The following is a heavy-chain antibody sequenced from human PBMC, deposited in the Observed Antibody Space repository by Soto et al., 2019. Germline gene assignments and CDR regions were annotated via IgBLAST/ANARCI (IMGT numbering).Heavy chain of an antibody. CDR3: GREGVGATPLGWFDP. J-gene: IGHJ5*02. CDR1: GYTFIGYY. D-gene: IGHD1-26*01. Sequence: ASVKVSCKASGYTFIGYYIHWVRQAPGQGLEWMGRINPRSGDTTYAQKFQGRLTMTRDTAISTAYMELSSLRSDDTAVYYCGREGVGATPLGWFDPWGQGSLVTSP. CDR2: INPRSGDT. V-gene: IGHV1-2*06.